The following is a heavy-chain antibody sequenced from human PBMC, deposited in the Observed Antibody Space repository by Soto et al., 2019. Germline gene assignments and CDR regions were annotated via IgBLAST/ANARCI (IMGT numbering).Heavy chain of an antibody. D-gene: IGHD5-18*01. J-gene: IGHJ6*02. Sequence: PGGSLRLSCTASGFTFGDYAMSWVRQAPGKGLEWVGFIRSKAYGGKTEYAASVKGRFTISRDDSKSIAYLQMNSLKTEDTAVYYCTRARRGYSYGSYYYYGMDVWGQGTTVTVSS. V-gene: IGHV3-49*04. CDR1: GFTFGDYA. CDR3: TRARRGYSYGSYYYYGMDV. CDR2: IRSKAYGGKT.